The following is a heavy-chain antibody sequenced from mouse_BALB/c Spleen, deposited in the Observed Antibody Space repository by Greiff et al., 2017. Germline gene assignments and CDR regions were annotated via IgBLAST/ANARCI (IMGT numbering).Heavy chain of an antibody. J-gene: IGHJ2*01. D-gene: IGHD1-1*01. CDR2: INPSTGYT. V-gene: IGHV1-7*01. Sequence: QVQLQQSGAELAKPGASVKMSCKASGYTFTSYWMHWVKQRPGQGLEWIGYINPSTGYTEYNQKFKDKATLTADKSSSTAYMQLSSLTSEDSAVYYCARWVFITTSYYFDYWGQGTTLTVSS. CDR1: GYTFTSYW. CDR3: ARWVFITTSYYFDY.